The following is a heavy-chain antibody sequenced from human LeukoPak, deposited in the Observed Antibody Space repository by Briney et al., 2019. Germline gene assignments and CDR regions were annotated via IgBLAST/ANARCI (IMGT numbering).Heavy chain of an antibody. V-gene: IGHV3-53*01. D-gene: IGHD4-17*01. J-gene: IGHJ4*02. CDR3: ARRAGEYSHPYDY. Sequence: GGSLRLSCTVSGFAVSINSMSWVRQAPGKGLEWVSFIYSGGNTHYSDSVKGRFTISRDNSKNTLYLQMNSLRAEDTAVYYCARRAGEYSHPYDYWGQGTLVTVSS. CDR2: IYSGGNT. CDR1: GFAVSINS.